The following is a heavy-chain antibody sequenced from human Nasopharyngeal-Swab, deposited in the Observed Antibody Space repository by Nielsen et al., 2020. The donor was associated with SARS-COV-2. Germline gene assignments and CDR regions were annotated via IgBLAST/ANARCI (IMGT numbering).Heavy chain of an antibody. CDR1: GGTFSSYA. Sequence: SVKVSCKASGGTFSSYAISWVRQAPGQGLEWMGGIIPIFGTANYAQKFQGKATITADESTSKAYMELSSRRSADAAVDYCARGGGGTYYDILTGYQDYYFDYWGQGTLVTVSS. J-gene: IGHJ4*02. CDR2: IIPIFGTA. V-gene: IGHV1-69*13. CDR3: ARGGGGTYYDILTGYQDYYFDY. D-gene: IGHD3-9*01.